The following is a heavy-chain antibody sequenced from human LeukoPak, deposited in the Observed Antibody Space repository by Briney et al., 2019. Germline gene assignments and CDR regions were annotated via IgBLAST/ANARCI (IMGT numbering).Heavy chain of an antibody. CDR3: ARPIVVQYYYGMDV. CDR1: GYTFTSYA. V-gene: IGHV7-4-1*02. J-gene: IGHJ6*02. Sequence: ASVKVSCKASGYTFTSYAMHWVRQAPGQRLEWMGWINTNTGNPTYAQGFTGRFVFSLDTSVSTAYLQISSLKAEDTAVYYCARPIVVQYYYGMDVWGQGTTVTVSS. D-gene: IGHD3-22*01. CDR2: INTNTGNP.